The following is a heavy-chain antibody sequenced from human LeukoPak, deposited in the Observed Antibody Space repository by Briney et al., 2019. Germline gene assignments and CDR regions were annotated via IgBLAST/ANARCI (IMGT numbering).Heavy chain of an antibody. Sequence: KASETLSLTCAVYGVSLSGYYWSWLRQPPGKGLEWVGEINHSGSTNYNPSLKSRVTISEDTSKNQFSLKLSSVTAADTAVYYCTYRSGDYWGQGTLVTVSS. J-gene: IGHJ4*02. CDR3: TYRSGDY. CDR1: GVSLSGYY. V-gene: IGHV4-34*03. D-gene: IGHD3-16*01. CDR2: INHSGST.